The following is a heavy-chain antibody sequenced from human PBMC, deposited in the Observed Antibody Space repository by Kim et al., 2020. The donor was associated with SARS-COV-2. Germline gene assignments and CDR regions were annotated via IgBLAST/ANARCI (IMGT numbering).Heavy chain of an antibody. CDR3: ARDDLVVMRRYFDL. V-gene: IGHV3-11*04. D-gene: IGHD2-15*01. J-gene: IGHJ2*01. Sequence: ADSFKVRFTISEDNAKNSLCRQMNSLRAEDTAVYYCARDDLVVMRRYFDLWGRGTLVTVSS.